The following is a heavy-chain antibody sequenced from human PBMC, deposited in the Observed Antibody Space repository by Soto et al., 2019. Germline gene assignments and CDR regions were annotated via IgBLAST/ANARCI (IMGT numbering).Heavy chain of an antibody. CDR2: IYYSGST. Sequence: QLQLQESGPGLVKPSETLSLTCTVSGGSISSSSYYWGWIRQPPGKGLEWIGSIYYSGSTYYNPSLKSRVTISVDTSKNQFSLKLSSVTAADTAVYYCARHQEWLGGTDFDYWGQGTLVTVSS. CDR1: GGSISSSSYY. J-gene: IGHJ4*02. D-gene: IGHD6-19*01. V-gene: IGHV4-39*01. CDR3: ARHQEWLGGTDFDY.